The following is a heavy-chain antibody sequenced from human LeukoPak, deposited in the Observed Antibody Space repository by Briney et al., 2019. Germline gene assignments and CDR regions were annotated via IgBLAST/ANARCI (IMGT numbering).Heavy chain of an antibody. Sequence: SETLSLTCAVSGGSISSGGYSWSWIRQPPGKGLEWIGYIYNSGSTYYNPSLKSRVTISVDRSKNQFSLKLSSVTAADTAVYYCARGPRSYMVDYWGQGTLVTVSS. V-gene: IGHV4-30-2*01. J-gene: IGHJ4*02. CDR2: IYNSGST. CDR3: ARGPRSYMVDY. CDR1: GGSISSGGYS. D-gene: IGHD1-26*01.